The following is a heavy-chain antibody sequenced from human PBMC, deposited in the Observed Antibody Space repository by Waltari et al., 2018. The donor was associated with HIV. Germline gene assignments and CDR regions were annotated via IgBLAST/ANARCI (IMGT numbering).Heavy chain of an antibody. CDR1: GDSIRTGNFY. CDR2: IFFNGYT. CDR3: ARRVVGAHDF. V-gene: IGHV4-61*01. D-gene: IGHD1-26*01. Sequence: QVHLQESGPGLVKPSETLSLTCTVSGDSIRTGNFYWSWIRQPPGKGLEWIGYIFFNGYTNYNPSLKSRVTISSDTSKNQFSLKLSAVTPADTAIYYCARRVVGAHDFWGQGTLVTVSS. J-gene: IGHJ4*02.